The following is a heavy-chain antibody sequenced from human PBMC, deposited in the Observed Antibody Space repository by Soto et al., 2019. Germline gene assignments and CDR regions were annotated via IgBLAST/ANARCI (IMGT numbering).Heavy chain of an antibody. CDR1: GFTFSSYG. Sequence: GGSLRLSCAAPGFTFSSYGMHWVRQAPGKGLEWVAVIWYDGSNKYYADSVKGRFTISRDNSKNTLYLQMNSLRAEDTAVYYCARSRRPYGYGSDAFDIWGQGTMVTVSS. V-gene: IGHV3-33*01. J-gene: IGHJ3*02. CDR2: IWYDGSNK. CDR3: ARSRRPYGYGSDAFDI. D-gene: IGHD5-18*01.